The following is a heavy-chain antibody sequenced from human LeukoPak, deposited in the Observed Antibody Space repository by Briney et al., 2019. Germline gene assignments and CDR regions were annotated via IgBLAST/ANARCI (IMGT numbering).Heavy chain of an antibody. CDR1: GGSISSSSYY. V-gene: IGHV4-39*07. Sequence: SETLSLTCTVSGGSISSSSYYWGWIRQPPGKGLEWIGSIYYSGSAYYNPSLKSRVTISVDTSKNQFSLKLSSVTAADTAVYYCARDPHYDFWSGYYGGNWFDPWGQGTLVTVSS. D-gene: IGHD3-3*01. J-gene: IGHJ5*02. CDR2: IYYSGSA. CDR3: ARDPHYDFWSGYYGGNWFDP.